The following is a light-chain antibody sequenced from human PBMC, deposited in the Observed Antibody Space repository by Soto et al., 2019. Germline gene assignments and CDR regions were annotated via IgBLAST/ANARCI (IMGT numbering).Light chain of an antibody. CDR1: QSISSY. CDR2: AAS. J-gene: IGKJ3*01. V-gene: IGKV1-39*01. CDR3: QQSYSTPFT. Sequence: DIQMTQSPSSLSASVGDRVTITCRASQSISSYLNWYQQKPGKAPKLLIYAASSLQGGVPSRFSDSGSGTDFTLTISSLQPEDFATYYCQQSYSTPFTFGPGTKVDIK.